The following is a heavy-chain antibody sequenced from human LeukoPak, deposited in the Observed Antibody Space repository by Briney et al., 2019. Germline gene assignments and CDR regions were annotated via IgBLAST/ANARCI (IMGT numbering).Heavy chain of an antibody. D-gene: IGHD2-15*01. V-gene: IGHV3-23*01. J-gene: IGHJ4*02. CDR3: AKAAFCSGGSCYSYFDY. CDR2: ISGSGGST. Sequence: AGGSLRLSCAASGFTFSSYAMSWVRQAPGKGLEWVSAISGSGGSTYYADSVKGRFTISRDNSKNTLYLQMNSLRAEDTAVYYCAKAAFCSGGSCYSYFDYWGQGTLVTVSS. CDR1: GFTFSSYA.